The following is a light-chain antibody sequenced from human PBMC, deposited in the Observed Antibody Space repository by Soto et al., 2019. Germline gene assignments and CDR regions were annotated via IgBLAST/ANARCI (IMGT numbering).Light chain of an antibody. CDR2: EVN. CDR3: RSRGSSNTLRV. V-gene: IGLV2-14*01. Sequence: QSALTQPASVSGFLGQSITISCTGTSSDVAGYNDVSWYQQHPGKAPKLMIYEVNIRPSGVSDRFSGSKSGNTASLTISGLQANDEADYYCRSRGSSNTLRVFGGGTKLTVL. J-gene: IGLJ2*01. CDR1: SSDVAGYND.